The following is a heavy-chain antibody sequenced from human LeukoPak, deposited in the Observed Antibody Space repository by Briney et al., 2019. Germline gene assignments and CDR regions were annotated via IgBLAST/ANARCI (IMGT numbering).Heavy chain of an antibody. Sequence: GGSLRLSCAGSGFTFSSYSMNWVRQAPGKGLEWASYISSSSTTIYYADSVKGRFTISRDNAKNSLYLQMNSLRAEDTAVYYCARDRCSGGRCYSLSVGYMDVWGKGTTVTVSS. D-gene: IGHD2-15*01. CDR3: ARDRCSGGRCYSLSVGYMDV. V-gene: IGHV3-48*01. J-gene: IGHJ6*03. CDR1: GFTFSSYS. CDR2: ISSSSTTI.